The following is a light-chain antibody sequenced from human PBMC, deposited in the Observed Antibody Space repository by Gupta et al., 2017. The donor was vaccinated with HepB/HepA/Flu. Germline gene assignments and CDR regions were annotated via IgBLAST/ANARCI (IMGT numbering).Light chain of an antibody. Sequence: SYELPQPSSVSVSPGQTARITCSGDVLAKKYARWFQQKPGQAPVLVIYKDSERPSGIPERFSGSSSGTTVTLTISGAQVEDEADYYCYSAADNNPVFGGGTKLTVL. V-gene: IGLV3-27*01. CDR3: YSAADNNPV. CDR2: KDS. J-gene: IGLJ2*01. CDR1: VLAKKY.